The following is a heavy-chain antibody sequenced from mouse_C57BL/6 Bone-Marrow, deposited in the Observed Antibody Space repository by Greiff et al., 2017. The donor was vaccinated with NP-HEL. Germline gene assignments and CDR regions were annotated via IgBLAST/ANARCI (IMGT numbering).Heavy chain of an antibody. D-gene: IGHD1-1*01. CDR1: GYTFTSYW. V-gene: IGHV1-64*01. J-gene: IGHJ1*03. CDR2: IHPNSGST. CDR3: ARNGSSYWYFEV. Sequence: QVQLQQPGAELVKPGASVKLSCKASGYTFTSYWMHWVKQRPGQGLEWIGMIHPNSGSTNYNEKFKSKATLTVDKSSSTAYMQLSSLTSEDSAVDYCARNGSSYWYFEVWGTVTTVTVSS.